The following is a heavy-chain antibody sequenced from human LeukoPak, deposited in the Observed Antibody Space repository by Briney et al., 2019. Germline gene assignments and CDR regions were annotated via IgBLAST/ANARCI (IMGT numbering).Heavy chain of an antibody. CDR3: ATDRYSTFDY. Sequence: PGGSLRLSXAASGFTFSSYSMNWVRQAPGKGLEWVSYISSSSSTIYYADSVKGRFTISRDNAKNSLYLQMNSLRAEETAVYYCATDRYSTFDYWGQGILVTVSS. V-gene: IGHV3-48*01. D-gene: IGHD6-13*01. CDR1: GFTFSSYS. J-gene: IGHJ4*02. CDR2: ISSSSSTI.